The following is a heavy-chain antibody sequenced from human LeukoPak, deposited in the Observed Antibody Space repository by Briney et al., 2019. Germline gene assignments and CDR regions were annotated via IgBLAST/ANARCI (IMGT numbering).Heavy chain of an antibody. Sequence: PGGSLRLSCAASGFTFSTYAMTWVRQAPGKGREWVSVISGDGVRTYYADSVKGRFTISRDNSENTLYLQMNSLRAEDTAVYYCAKRAIEVVIATFPFDPWGQGTLVTVSS. CDR3: AKRAIEVVIATFPFDP. CDR1: GFTFSTYA. V-gene: IGHV3-23*01. CDR2: ISGDGVRT. D-gene: IGHD2-15*01. J-gene: IGHJ5*02.